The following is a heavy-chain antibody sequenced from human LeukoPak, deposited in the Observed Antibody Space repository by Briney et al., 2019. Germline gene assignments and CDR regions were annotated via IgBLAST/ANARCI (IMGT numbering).Heavy chain of an antibody. CDR3: ARFIAAPYYFDY. Sequence: GGSLRLSCAASGFTFSSYGMHWVRQAPGKGLEWVAFIWYDGSNKYYADSVKGRFTISRDNAKSSLYLQMNSLRAEDTAVYYCARFIAAPYYFDYWGRGTLVTVSS. J-gene: IGHJ4*02. D-gene: IGHD6-13*01. V-gene: IGHV3-33*03. CDR2: IWYDGSNK. CDR1: GFTFSSYG.